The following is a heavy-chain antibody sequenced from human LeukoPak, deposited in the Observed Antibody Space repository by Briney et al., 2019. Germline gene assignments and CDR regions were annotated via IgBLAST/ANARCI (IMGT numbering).Heavy chain of an antibody. CDR3: ARVPHYNFWSGYSFDY. CDR2: ISSSGSPI. Sequence: PGGSLRLSCAASGFTFSSYDMSWLRQAPGKGLEWISYISSSGSPIYYADSVKGRFTISRDNAKNSLYLQMNSLRAEDTAFYYCARVPHYNFWSGYSFDYWGQGTLVTVSS. CDR1: GFTFSSYD. J-gene: IGHJ4*02. V-gene: IGHV3-48*03. D-gene: IGHD3-3*01.